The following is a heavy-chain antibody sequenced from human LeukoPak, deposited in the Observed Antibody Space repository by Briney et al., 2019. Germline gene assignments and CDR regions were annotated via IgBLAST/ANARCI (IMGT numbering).Heavy chain of an antibody. D-gene: IGHD2/OR15-2a*01. CDR3: ARDGSMAHFDF. Sequence: GGSLRLSCAVSGFTFDAYAMHWVRQTPGKGLEWVSLISGDGSSTYYADSVKGRFTISRDNSKNSLYLQLKSLRTEDTALYYCARDGSMAHFDFWGQGTLVTVSS. CDR2: ISGDGSST. V-gene: IGHV3-43*02. CDR1: GFTFDAYA. J-gene: IGHJ4*02.